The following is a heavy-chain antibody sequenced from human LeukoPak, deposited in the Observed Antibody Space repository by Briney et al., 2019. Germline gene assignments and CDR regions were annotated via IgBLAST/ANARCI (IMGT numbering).Heavy chain of an antibody. J-gene: IGHJ4*02. CDR1: GGSFSGYY. Sequence: TPSETLSLTCAVYGGSFSGYYWSWIRQAPGKGLEWVSYISSSGSTIYYADSVKGRFTISRDNAKNSLYLQMNSLRAEDTAVYYCARDPLAAAGTLWGQGTLVTVSS. CDR2: ISSSGSTI. D-gene: IGHD6-13*01. CDR3: ARDPLAAAGTL. V-gene: IGHV3-11*01.